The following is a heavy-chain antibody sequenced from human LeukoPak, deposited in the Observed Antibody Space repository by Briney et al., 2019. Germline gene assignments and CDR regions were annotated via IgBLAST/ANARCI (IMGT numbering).Heavy chain of an antibody. Sequence: ASVKVSCKASGHTFTNYHIHWVRQAPGQGLEWMGILTPRGDITNYAQKFQGRVTMTRDTSTSTIYMELSSQRSEDTAVYYCARGGQRWLQFPYDYWGQGTVVTVSS. J-gene: IGHJ4*02. CDR1: GHTFTNYH. D-gene: IGHD5-24*01. V-gene: IGHV1-46*01. CDR2: LTPRGDIT. CDR3: ARGGQRWLQFPYDY.